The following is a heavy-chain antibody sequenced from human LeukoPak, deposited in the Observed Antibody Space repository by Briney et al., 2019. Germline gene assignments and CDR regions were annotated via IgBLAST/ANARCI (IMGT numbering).Heavy chain of an antibody. CDR2: ISDNGDKT. J-gene: IGHJ4*02. V-gene: IGHV3-23*01. CDR1: GFTFSSYG. Sequence: GGSLRLSCAASGFTFSSYGMHWVRQAPGKGLEWVSAISDNGDKTYYTESVKGRFSISRDNSKKTLYLQVNSLRAEDTAEYYCAKETVAVGGFVTIDYWGQGTLVTVSS. D-gene: IGHD2-21*01. CDR3: AKETVAVGGFVTIDY.